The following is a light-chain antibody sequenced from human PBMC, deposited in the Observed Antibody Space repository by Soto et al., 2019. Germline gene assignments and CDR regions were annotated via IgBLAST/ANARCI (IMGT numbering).Light chain of an antibody. Sequence: QSMLTQPPSVSAAPGQKVTISCSGSSSNIGNNYVSWYQQLPGTAPKLLIYENNKRPSGIPDRFSGSKSGTSATLGITGLQTGDEADYYCGTWDSSLSAVGVFGTGTKVTVL. CDR3: GTWDSSLSAVGV. V-gene: IGLV1-51*02. CDR2: ENN. J-gene: IGLJ1*01. CDR1: SSNIGNNY.